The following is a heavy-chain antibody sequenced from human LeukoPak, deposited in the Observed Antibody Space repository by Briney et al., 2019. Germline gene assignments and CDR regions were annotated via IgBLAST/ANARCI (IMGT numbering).Heavy chain of an antibody. CDR1: GFTFSSYG. CDR2: IWYDGSNK. V-gene: IGHV3-33*01. J-gene: IGHJ6*02. Sequence: QPGGSLRLSCAASGFTFSSYGMHWVRQAPGKGLERVAVIWYDGSNKYYADSVKGRFTISRDNSKNTLYLQMNSLRAEDTAVYYCARGGGIAAAGLPADYYYGMDVWGQGTTVTVSS. CDR3: ARGGGIAAAGLPADYYYGMDV. D-gene: IGHD6-13*01.